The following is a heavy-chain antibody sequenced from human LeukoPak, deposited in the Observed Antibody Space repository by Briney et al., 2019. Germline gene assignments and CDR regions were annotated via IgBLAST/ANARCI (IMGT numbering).Heavy chain of an antibody. CDR2: IDPNSGGT. J-gene: IGHJ1*01. V-gene: IGHV1-2*02. Sequence: ASVKVSCKASGYTFTGYYMHWVRQAPGQGLEWMGWIDPNSGGTNYAQKFQGRVTMTRDTSITTAYMELSRLTSDDTAVYYCARTRGGYSYGYPGYFQHWGQGTLVTVSS. CDR1: GYTFTGYY. D-gene: IGHD5-18*01. CDR3: ARTRGGYSYGYPGYFQH.